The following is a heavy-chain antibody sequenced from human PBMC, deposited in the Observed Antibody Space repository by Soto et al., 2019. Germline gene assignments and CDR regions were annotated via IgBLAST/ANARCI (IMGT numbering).Heavy chain of an antibody. J-gene: IGHJ5*02. V-gene: IGHV4-31*03. D-gene: IGHD6-13*01. CDR3: VRGGIAGNWFDP. Sequence: QVQLQESGPGLVKPSQTLSLTCSVSGGSITSGGFYWSWIRQHPEKGLEWIAYIFHSGSTDFNPSLKGRIIISADTSKNQFSRKLTSVTAADTAVYYCVRGGIAGNWFDPWGQGTLVTVSS. CDR2: IFHSGST. CDR1: GGSITSGGFY.